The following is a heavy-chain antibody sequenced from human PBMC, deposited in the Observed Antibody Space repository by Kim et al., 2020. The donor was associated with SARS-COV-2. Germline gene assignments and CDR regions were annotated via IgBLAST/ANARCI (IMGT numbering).Heavy chain of an antibody. CDR3: VRDYYDSYGQDWFDP. D-gene: IGHD3-22*01. Sequence: SETLSLTCTVSGGSIRNYYWSWIRQPPGKGLEWIGYIYYSGNRNYNPSLNSRVTISVDTSKNQFSLRLSSVTAADTAMYYCVRDYYDSYGQDWFDPWGRGTLVTFSS. CDR2: IYYSGNR. J-gene: IGHJ5*02. V-gene: IGHV4-59*01. CDR1: GGSIRNYY.